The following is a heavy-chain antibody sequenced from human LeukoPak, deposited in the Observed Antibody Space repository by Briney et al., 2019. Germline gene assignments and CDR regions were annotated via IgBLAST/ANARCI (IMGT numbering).Heavy chain of an antibody. J-gene: IGHJ4*02. CDR1: GFTVSSNF. Sequence: GGSLRLSCAASGFTVSSNFMSWVRQAPGKGLEWVSVIYSDGSTYYADSVKGRFTISRDNSKNTLYLQINSLRAEDTAVYYCARVSYCGGDCYLNPFDYWGQGTLVTVSS. CDR2: IYSDGST. CDR3: ARVSYCGGDCYLNPFDY. D-gene: IGHD2-21*02. V-gene: IGHV3-53*01.